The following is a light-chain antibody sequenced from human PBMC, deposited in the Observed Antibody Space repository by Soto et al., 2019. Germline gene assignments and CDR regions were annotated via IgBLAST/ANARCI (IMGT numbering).Light chain of an antibody. J-gene: IGKJ3*01. CDR3: MQALQTPLFT. V-gene: IGKV2-28*01. Sequence: EIVMTQSPLSLSVTPGEPASISCRSSQSLLHSNGYNYLDWYLQKPGQSPRLLIYLGSNRASGVPDRFSGSGSGTDFTLKISRVEAEDVGVYYCMQALQTPLFTFGPGTKVDIK. CDR2: LGS. CDR1: QSLLHSNGYNY.